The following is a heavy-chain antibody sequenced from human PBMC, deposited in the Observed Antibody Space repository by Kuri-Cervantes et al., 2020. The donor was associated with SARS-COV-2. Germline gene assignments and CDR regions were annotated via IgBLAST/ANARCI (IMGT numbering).Heavy chain of an antibody. CDR1: GFTFSSYA. CDR3: AKDSPGIAVAEAFDI. D-gene: IGHD6-19*01. CDR2: ISGSGGST. J-gene: IGHJ3*02. Sequence: GESLKISCAASGFTFSSYAMSWVRQAPGKGLEWVSAISGSGGSTYYADSVKGRFTISRDNSKNTLYLQMNSLRAEATAVYYCAKDSPGIAVAEAFDIWGQGTMVTVSS. V-gene: IGHV3-23*01.